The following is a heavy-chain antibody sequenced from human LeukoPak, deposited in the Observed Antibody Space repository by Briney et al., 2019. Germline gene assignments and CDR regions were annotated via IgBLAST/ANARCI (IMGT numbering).Heavy chain of an antibody. D-gene: IGHD3-22*01. CDR3: ARGYFDSSGYSNAFDV. Sequence: PSETLSLTCTVSGASISSSYWNWIRQPPGKGLEWIAYLYYSGSTNYNPSLKSRVATSVDTAKNQFSLKLSSVTAADTAVYYCARGYFDSSGYSNAFDVWGQGTMVTVSS. CDR2: LYYSGST. V-gene: IGHV4-59*01. CDR1: GASISSSY. J-gene: IGHJ3*01.